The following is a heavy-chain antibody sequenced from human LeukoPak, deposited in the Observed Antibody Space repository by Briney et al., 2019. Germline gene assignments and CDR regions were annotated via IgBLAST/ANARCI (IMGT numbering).Heavy chain of an antibody. Sequence: ASVKVSCKVSGYTFTDYYMHWVQQAPGKGLEWMGLVVPEDGETIYAEKFQGRVTITADTSTDTAYMELSSLRSEDTAVYYCATVYCGGDCYPAEYFQHWGQGTLVTVSS. V-gene: IGHV1-69-2*01. D-gene: IGHD2-21*01. J-gene: IGHJ1*01. CDR3: ATVYCGGDCYPAEYFQH. CDR1: GYTFTDYY. CDR2: VVPEDGET.